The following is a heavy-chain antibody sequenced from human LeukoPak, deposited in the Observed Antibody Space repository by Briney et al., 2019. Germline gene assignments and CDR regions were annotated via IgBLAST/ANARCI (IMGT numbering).Heavy chain of an antibody. CDR3: AKGAYASSDYYYYYMDV. CDR1: GFTFSSYW. D-gene: IGHD2-2*01. J-gene: IGHJ6*03. V-gene: IGHV3-74*01. CDR2: INSDGSST. Sequence: PGGSLRLSCAASGFTFSSYWMHWVRQAPGKGLVWVSRINSDGSSTSYADSVKGRFTISRDNAKNTLYLQMNSLRAEDTAVYYCAKGAYASSDYYYYYMDVWGKGTTVTVSS.